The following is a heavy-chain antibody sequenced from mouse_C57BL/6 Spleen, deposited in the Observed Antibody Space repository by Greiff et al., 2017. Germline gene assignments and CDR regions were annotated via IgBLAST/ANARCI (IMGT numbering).Heavy chain of an antibody. Sequence: EVHLVESGGGLVQSGRSLRLSCATSGFTFSDFYMEWVRQAPGTGLEWIAASRNKANDYTTEYSASVKGRFIVSRDTSQSILYLQMNALRAEDTAIYYGARDASPGYYAMDYWGQGTSVTVAS. CDR3: ARDASPGYYAMDY. CDR2: SRNKANDYTT. V-gene: IGHV7-1*01. J-gene: IGHJ4*01. CDR1: GFTFSDFY.